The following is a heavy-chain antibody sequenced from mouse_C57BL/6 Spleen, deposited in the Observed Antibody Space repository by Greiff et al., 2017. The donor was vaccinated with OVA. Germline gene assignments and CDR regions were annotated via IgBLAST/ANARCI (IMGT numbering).Heavy chain of an antibody. CDR2: IYPGGGYT. Sequence: QVQLQQSGAELVRRGTSVKMSCKASGYTFTNYWIGWANQRPGHGLEWIGDIYPGGGYTHYNEKFKGRATLTADKSSSTAYMQFSSLTSEDSAIYSSARVGTAYFDVWGTGTTVTVSS. V-gene: IGHV1-63*01. CDR3: ARVGTAYFDV. CDR1: GYTFTNYW. J-gene: IGHJ1*03. D-gene: IGHD1-2*01.